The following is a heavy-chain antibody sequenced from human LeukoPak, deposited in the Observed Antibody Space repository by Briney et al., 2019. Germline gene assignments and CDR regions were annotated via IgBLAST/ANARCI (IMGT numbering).Heavy chain of an antibody. CDR1: GGSISSYY. CDR2: IYYSGST. J-gene: IGHJ4*02. Sequence: SETPSLTCTVSGGSISSYYWSWIRQPPGKGLEWIGHIYYSGSTNYNPSLKSRVTISVDTSKNQFSLKLSSVTAADTAVYYCARDSGRHTPFDYWGQGTLVTVSS. V-gene: IGHV4-59*01. D-gene: IGHD1-26*01. CDR3: ARDSGRHTPFDY.